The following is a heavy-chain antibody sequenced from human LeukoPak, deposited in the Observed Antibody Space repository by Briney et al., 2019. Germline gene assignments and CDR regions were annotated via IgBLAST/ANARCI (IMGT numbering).Heavy chain of an antibody. CDR2: ISSSGSTI. J-gene: IGHJ6*04. CDR3: WGYCSSTSCYYSDYYYGMDV. D-gene: IGHD2-2*01. Sequence: PGGSLRLSCAAPGFTFSSYEMNWVRQAPGKGLEWVSYISSSGSTIYYADSVKGRFTISGDNAKNSLYLQMNSLGAEDTAVYYCWGYCSSTSCYYSDYYYGMDVWGKGTTVTVSS. CDR1: GFTFSSYE. V-gene: IGHV3-48*03.